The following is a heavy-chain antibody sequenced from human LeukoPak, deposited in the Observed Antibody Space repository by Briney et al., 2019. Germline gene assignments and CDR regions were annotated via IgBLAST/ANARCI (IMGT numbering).Heavy chain of an antibody. CDR3: ATDIVGATTDHY. CDR1: GGSISSYY. Sequence: SETLSLTCTVSGGSISSYYWSWIRQPPGKGLEWIGYIYYSGSTNYNPSLKSRVTISVDTSKNQFSLKLSSVTAADTAVYYCATDIVGATTDHYWGQGTLVTVSS. J-gene: IGHJ4*02. CDR2: IYYSGST. V-gene: IGHV4-59*08. D-gene: IGHD1-26*01.